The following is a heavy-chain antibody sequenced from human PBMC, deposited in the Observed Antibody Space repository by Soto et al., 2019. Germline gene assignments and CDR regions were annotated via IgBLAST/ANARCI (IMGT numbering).Heavy chain of an antibody. V-gene: IGHV3-30-3*01. CDR2: VSYDGSNK. J-gene: IGHJ4*02. D-gene: IGHD5-18*01. CDR3: TAALDY. Sequence: PGGSLRLSCAASGFIFTNYAMHWVRQAPGKGLEWVAVVSYDGSNKYCADSVKGRFTISRDNSKNTLYLQMDSLRGEDTAVYYCTAALDYWGQGTLVTVSS. CDR1: GFIFTNYA.